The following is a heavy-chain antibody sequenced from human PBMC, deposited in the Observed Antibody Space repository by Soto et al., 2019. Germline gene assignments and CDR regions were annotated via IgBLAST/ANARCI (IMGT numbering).Heavy chain of an antibody. Sequence: GEPLKISCKGSGYSITSYWIGRVRQKPGKGLEWMGIIYPGDSDTRYSPSFQGQVTISADKSISTAYLQWSSLKASDTAMYYCARLYTHDGVYWGQGTLVTVSS. CDR1: GYSITSYW. V-gene: IGHV5-51*01. CDR2: IYPGDSDT. J-gene: IGHJ4*02. D-gene: IGHD2-8*01. CDR3: ARLYTHDGVY.